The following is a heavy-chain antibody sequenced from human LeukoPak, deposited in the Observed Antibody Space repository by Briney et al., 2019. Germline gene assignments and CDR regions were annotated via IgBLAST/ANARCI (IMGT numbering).Heavy chain of an antibody. J-gene: IGHJ5*02. CDR2: MNPNSGNT. V-gene: IGHV1-8*03. Sequence: ASVKVSCKASGYTFTTYDINWVRQATGQGLEWMGWMNPNSGNTGYAQKFQGRVTITRNTSISTASMELSSLRSEDTAVYYCARGESSSSDNWFDPWGQGTLVTVSS. CDR1: GYTFTTYD. CDR3: ARGESSSSDNWFDP. D-gene: IGHD6-13*01.